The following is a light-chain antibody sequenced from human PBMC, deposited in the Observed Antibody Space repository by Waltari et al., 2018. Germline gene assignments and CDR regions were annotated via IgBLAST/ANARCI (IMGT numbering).Light chain of an antibody. Sequence: SYELTPPPSVSVSPGQPARITCSGDALPTQYAYWYQQKPGQAPVLVRYKNTERPSGIPDRFSGSSSGTTVTLTISGVQAEDEADYYCQSADSSGTVVFGGGTKLTVL. J-gene: IGLJ2*01. CDR2: KNT. CDR1: ALPTQY. V-gene: IGLV3-25*03. CDR3: QSADSSGTVV.